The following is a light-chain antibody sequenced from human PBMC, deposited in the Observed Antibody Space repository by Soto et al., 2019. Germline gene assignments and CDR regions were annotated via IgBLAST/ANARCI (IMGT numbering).Light chain of an antibody. Sequence: IQMTQSPSSLSASVGDRVTITCRASQSISNYLNWYQQKPGKAPKLLIYTASSLESGVPSRFSGSGPGTDFTLTISSVQPEDFATYYCQQSYTTPWITFGQGTRLEI. CDR1: QSISNY. CDR2: TAS. J-gene: IGKJ5*01. V-gene: IGKV1-39*01. CDR3: QQSYTTPWIT.